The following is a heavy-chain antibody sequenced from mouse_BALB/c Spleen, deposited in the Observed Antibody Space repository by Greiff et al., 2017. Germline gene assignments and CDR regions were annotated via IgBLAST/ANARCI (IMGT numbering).Heavy chain of an antibody. CDR1: GFSLTSYG. CDR3: ARGGMVTTGRLDY. CDR2: IWSGGST. J-gene: IGHJ4*01. D-gene: IGHD2-2*01. V-gene: IGHV2-2*02. Sequence: VKLQESGPGLVQPSQSLSITCTVSGFSLTSYGVHWVRQSPGKGLEWLGVIWSGGSTDYNAAFISRLSISKDNSKSQVFFKMNSLQANDTAIYYCARGGMVTTGRLDYWGQGTSVTVSS.